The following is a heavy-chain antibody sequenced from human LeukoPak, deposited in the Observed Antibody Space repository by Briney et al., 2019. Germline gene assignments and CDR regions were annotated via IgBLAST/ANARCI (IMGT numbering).Heavy chain of an antibody. J-gene: IGHJ4*02. D-gene: IGHD2-21*01. CDR2: IYYSGST. CDR1: GGSISSSSYY. Sequence: PSETLSLTCTVSGGSISSSSYYWGWIRQPPGKGLEWIGSIYYSGSTYYNPSLKSRVTISVDTSKNQFSLKLSPVTAADTAVYYCARPLAERTIASRFDYWGQGTLVSVSS. V-gene: IGHV4-39*01. CDR3: ARPLAERTIASRFDY.